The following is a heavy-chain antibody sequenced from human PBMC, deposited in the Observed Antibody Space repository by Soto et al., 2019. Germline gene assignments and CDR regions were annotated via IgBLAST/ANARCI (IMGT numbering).Heavy chain of an antibody. V-gene: IGHV3-30-3*01. CDR1: GFTFSSYA. CDR3: ERRKHGYSSGWYNDH. CDR2: ISYDGSNK. D-gene: IGHD6-19*01. Sequence: QVQLVESGGGVVQPGRSLRLSCAASGFTFSSYAMHWVRQAPGKGLEWVAVISYDGSNKYYADSVKGRFTISRDNSKKTLYLQMNSLRAEDTAVYYCERRKHGYSSGWYNDHWGQGTLVTVSS. J-gene: IGHJ4*02.